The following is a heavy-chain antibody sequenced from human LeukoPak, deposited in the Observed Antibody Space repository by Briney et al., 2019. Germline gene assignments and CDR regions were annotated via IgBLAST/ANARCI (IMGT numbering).Heavy chain of an antibody. J-gene: IGHJ6*02. V-gene: IGHV3-74*01. D-gene: IGHD3-9*01. Sequence: GGSLRLSCVASGFTFSSYWMHWVRQDPRKGLVWVSRISGDGRNINYADSVRGRFTISRDNAKNTLYLQMNTLRVEDTAVYNCTRDLMDYDVSTGLDHYYMDVWGQGTTVTVSS. CDR1: GFTFSSYW. CDR2: ISGDGRNI. CDR3: TRDLMDYDVSTGLDHYYMDV.